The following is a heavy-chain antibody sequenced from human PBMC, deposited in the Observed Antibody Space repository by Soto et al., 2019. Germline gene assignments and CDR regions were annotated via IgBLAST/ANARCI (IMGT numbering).Heavy chain of an antibody. J-gene: IGHJ6*02. CDR2: ISSSSSYI. V-gene: IGHV3-21*01. CDR1: GFTFSSYS. Sequence: EVQLVESGGGLVKPGGSLRLSCAASGFTFSSYSMNWVRQAPGKGLEWVSSISSSSSYIYYADSVKGRFTISRDNAKNSLYLQMNSLRAEDTAVYYCARDLGSGTGELYYYYGMDVWGQGTTVTVSS. D-gene: IGHD3-10*01. CDR3: ARDLGSGTGELYYYYGMDV.